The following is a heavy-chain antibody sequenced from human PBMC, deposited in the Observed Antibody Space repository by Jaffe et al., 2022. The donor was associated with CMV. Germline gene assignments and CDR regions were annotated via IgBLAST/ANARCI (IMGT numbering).Heavy chain of an antibody. V-gene: IGHV1-2*02. CDR1: GYTFTGYY. D-gene: IGHD1-1*01. J-gene: IGHJ6*02. Sequence: QVQLVQSGAEVKKPGASVKVSCKASGYTFTGYYMHWVRQAPGQGLEWMGWINPNSGGTNYAQKFQGRVTMTRDTSISTAYMELSRLRSDDTAVYYCAREKLEVYYYYGMDVWGQGTTVTVSS. CDR3: AREKLEVYYYYGMDV. CDR2: INPNSGGT.